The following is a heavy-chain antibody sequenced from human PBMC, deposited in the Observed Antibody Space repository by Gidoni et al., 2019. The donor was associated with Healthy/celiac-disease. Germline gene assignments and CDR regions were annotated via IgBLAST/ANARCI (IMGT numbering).Heavy chain of an antibody. D-gene: IGHD4-17*01. CDR1: GYSFTSYW. J-gene: IGHJ6*02. Sequence: EVQLVQSGAEVTKPGESLKISCKGSGYSFTSYWIGWVRQMPGKGLEWLGIIYPGDSDTRYSPSFQGQVTISADKSISTAYLQWSSLKASDTAMYYCASTTVTTYRYYYGMDVWGQGTTVTVSS. CDR2: IYPGDSDT. V-gene: IGHV5-51*03. CDR3: ASTTVTTYRYYYGMDV.